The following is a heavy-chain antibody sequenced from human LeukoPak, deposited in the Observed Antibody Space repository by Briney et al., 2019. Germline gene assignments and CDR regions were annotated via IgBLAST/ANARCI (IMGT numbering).Heavy chain of an antibody. V-gene: IGHV3-23*01. Sequence: LCSASAGIIFSSYVMSCVRPPPGKGLEWFSAISGSGGSTYYAASVKRRVTISRDNSNNTQYLQINRLTADDTAVYCRAKLAGDWDHFDYWGQGTLVTVSS. J-gene: IGHJ4*02. CDR2: ISGSGGST. CDR3: AKLAGDWDHFDY. CDR1: GIIFSSYV. D-gene: IGHD2-21*02.